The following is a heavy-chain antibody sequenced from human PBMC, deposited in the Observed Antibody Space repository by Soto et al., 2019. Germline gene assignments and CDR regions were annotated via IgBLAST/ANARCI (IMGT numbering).Heavy chain of an antibody. D-gene: IGHD3-10*01. CDR1: GYTFTSYG. J-gene: IGHJ4*02. V-gene: IGHV1-18*01. CDR2: ISAYNGNT. CDR3: ARSGSYYYGSGSPTDY. Sequence: QVQLVQSGAEVKKPGASVKVSCKASGYTFTSYGISWERQAPGQGLEWMGWISAYNGNTNYAQKLQGRVTMTTDTYTSTAYMELRSLRSDDTAVYYCARSGSYYYGSGSPTDYWGQGNLVTVSS.